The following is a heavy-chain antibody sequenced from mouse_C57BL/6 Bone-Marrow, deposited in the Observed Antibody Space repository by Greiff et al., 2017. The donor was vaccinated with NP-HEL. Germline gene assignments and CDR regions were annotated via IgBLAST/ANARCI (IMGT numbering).Heavy chain of an antibody. CDR2: ISYDGSN. V-gene: IGHV3-6*01. Sequence: EVQLQESGPGLVKPSQSLSLTCSVTGYSITSGYYWNWIRQFPGNKLEWMGYISYDGSNNYNPSLKNRISITRDTSKNQFFLKLISATTADTATYYCSGDDYSAMDYWGQGTSVTVSS. J-gene: IGHJ4*01. CDR1: GYSITSGYY. CDR3: SGDDYSAMDY.